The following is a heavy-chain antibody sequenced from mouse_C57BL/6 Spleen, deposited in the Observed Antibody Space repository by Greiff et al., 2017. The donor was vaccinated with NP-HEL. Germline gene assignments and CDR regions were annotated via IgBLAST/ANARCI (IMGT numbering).Heavy chain of an antibody. CDR2: ISYDGSN. J-gene: IGHJ3*01. Sequence: EVQLQQSGPGLVKPSQSLSLTCSVTGYSITSGYYWNWIRQFPGNKLEWMGYISYDGSNNYNPSLKNRISITRDTSKNQFFLKLNSVTTEDTATYYCAIYYGSGGFAYWGQGTLVTVSA. D-gene: IGHD1-1*01. CDR1: GYSITSGYY. V-gene: IGHV3-6*01. CDR3: AIYYGSGGFAY.